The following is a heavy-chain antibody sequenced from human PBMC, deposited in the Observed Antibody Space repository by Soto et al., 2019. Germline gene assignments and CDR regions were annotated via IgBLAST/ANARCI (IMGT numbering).Heavy chain of an antibody. CDR3: ARQPDSAYYDSSGYYLGLTN. D-gene: IGHD3-22*01. V-gene: IGHV5-51*01. Sequence: GESLKISCKGSGYSFTSYWIGWVRQMPGKGLEWMGIIYPGDSDTRYSPSFQGQVTISADKSISTAYLQWSSLKASDTAMYYCARQPDSAYYDSSGYYLGLTNWGQGTMVTVYS. J-gene: IGHJ4*02. CDR1: GYSFTSYW. CDR2: IYPGDSDT.